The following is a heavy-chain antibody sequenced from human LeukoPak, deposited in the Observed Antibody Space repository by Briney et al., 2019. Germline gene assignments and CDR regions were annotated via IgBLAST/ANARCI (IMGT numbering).Heavy chain of an antibody. D-gene: IGHD6-13*01. J-gene: IGHJ4*02. CDR2: ISSSGSTI. V-gene: IGHV3-11*04. CDR1: GFTFSDYY. Sequence: GGSLRLSCAASGFTFSDYYMSWIRQAPGKGLEWVSYISSSGSTIYYADSVKGRFTISRDNAKNSLYLQMNSLRAEDTAVYYCARLSRQQLVAANYFDYWGQGTLVTVSS. CDR3: ARLSRQQLVAANYFDY.